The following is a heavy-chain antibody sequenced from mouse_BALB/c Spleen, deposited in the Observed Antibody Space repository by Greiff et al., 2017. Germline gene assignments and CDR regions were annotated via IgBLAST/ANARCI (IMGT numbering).Heavy chain of an antibody. CDR1: GFSLTSYD. CDR2: IWTGGGT. J-gene: IGHJ1*01. Sequence: VKLVESGPGLVAPSQSLSITCTVSGFSLTSYDISWIRQPPGKGLEWLGVIWTGGGTNYNSAFMSRLSISKDNSKSQVFLKMNSLQTDDTAIYYCVRDLHYYGSRYFDVWGAGTTVTVSS. V-gene: IGHV2-9-2*01. D-gene: IGHD1-1*01. CDR3: VRDLHYYGSRYFDV.